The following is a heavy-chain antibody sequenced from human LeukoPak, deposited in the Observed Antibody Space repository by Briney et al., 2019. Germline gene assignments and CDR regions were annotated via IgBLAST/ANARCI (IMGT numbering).Heavy chain of an antibody. V-gene: IGHV1-8*01. Sequence: ASVKVSCKASGYTFTNYDINWVRQATGQGLEWMGWMNPNSGNTGYAQKFQGRVTSTRNTSISTAYMELSSLRSEDTAVYYCARGLTYCSSTSCYTLDYWGQGTLVTVSS. CDR3: ARGLTYCSSTSCYTLDY. CDR1: GYTFTNYD. CDR2: MNPNSGNT. J-gene: IGHJ4*02. D-gene: IGHD2-2*02.